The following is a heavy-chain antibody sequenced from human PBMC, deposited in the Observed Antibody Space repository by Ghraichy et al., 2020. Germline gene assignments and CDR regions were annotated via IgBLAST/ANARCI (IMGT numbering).Heavy chain of an antibody. Sequence: GESLNISCAASGFTFSSYSMNWVRQAPGKGLEWVSSISSSSSYIYYADSVKGRFTISRDNAKNSLYLQMNSLRAEDTAVYYCASPHVDTARYFDYWGQGTLVTVSS. J-gene: IGHJ4*02. CDR1: GFTFSSYS. V-gene: IGHV3-21*01. CDR2: ISSSSSYI. CDR3: ASPHVDTARYFDY. D-gene: IGHD5-18*01.